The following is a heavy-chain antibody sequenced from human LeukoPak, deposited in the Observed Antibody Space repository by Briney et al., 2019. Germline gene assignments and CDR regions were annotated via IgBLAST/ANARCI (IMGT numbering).Heavy chain of an antibody. D-gene: IGHD4-17*01. CDR3: AREGDYGDYLFDY. V-gene: IGHV3-21*01. Sequence: GGSLRLSCAASGFTFSSYSMNWVRQAPGKGLGWVSSISSSSSYIYYADSVKGRFTISRDNAKNSLYLQMNSLRAEDTAVYYCAREGDYGDYLFDYWGQGTLVTVSS. CDR2: ISSSSSYI. J-gene: IGHJ4*02. CDR1: GFTFSSYS.